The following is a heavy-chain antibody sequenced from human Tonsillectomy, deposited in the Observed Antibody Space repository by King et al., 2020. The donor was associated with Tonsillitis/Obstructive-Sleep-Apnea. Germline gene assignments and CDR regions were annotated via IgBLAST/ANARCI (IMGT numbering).Heavy chain of an antibody. J-gene: IGHJ5*02. D-gene: IGHD1-20*01. Sequence: QLQESGPGLVKPSETLSLTCTVSGGSVSSTTYYWGWIRQPPGKGLEWIGNIYYSGSTSYNPSLKSRATISADMSKNQFSLKLSSVTAADAAVYYCARRRGYNWSCVWFDPWGQGTLVTGSS. V-gene: IGHV4-39*01. CDR3: ARRRGYNWSCVWFDP. CDR1: GGSVSSTTYY. CDR2: IYYSGST.